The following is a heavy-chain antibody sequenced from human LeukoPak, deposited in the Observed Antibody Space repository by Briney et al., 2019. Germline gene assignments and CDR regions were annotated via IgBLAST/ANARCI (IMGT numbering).Heavy chain of an antibody. V-gene: IGHV4-31*03. CDR3: ATPYCSSISCLDVFNV. CDR1: GVSVTDGRYY. J-gene: IGHJ3*01. Sequence: SETLSLTCNVSGVSVTDGRYYWTWIRHHPGKGLEWMGYKYYSGSVKYNPSLKSRPTISIDTSKNQFSLQLSSVTAADTATYYCATPYCSSISCLDVFNVWGQGTRVTVSS. D-gene: IGHD2-2*01. CDR2: KYYSGSV.